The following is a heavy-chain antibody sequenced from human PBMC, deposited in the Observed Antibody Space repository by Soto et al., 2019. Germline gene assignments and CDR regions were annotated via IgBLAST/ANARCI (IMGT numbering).Heavy chain of an antibody. V-gene: IGHV1-8*01. CDR1: GYTFTTYD. CDR2: MNPNSGDT. J-gene: IGHJ4*02. CDR3: VRGLEWLRNY. D-gene: IGHD5-12*01. Sequence: QVQLVQSGAEVKKPGASVRVSCKATGYTFTTYDINWVRQATGQGLEWMGWMNPNSGDTGYAQKFQGRVTMTRDTSISTAYMALSTLTSEDTAVYYCVRGLEWLRNYWGQGTLVTVSS.